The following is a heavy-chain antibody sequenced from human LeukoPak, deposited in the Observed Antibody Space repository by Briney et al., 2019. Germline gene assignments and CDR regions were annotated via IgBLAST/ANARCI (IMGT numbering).Heavy chain of an antibody. CDR3: AREGERGGLDY. CDR2: IYYSGST. Sequence: SETLSLTCTVSGGSISRGGYYWSRIRQHPGKGLEWIGYIYYSGSTYYNPSLKSRVTISVDTSKNQFSLKLSSVTAADTAVYYCAREGERGGLDYWGQGTLVTVSS. CDR1: GGSISRGGYY. D-gene: IGHD3-10*01. V-gene: IGHV4-31*03. J-gene: IGHJ4*02.